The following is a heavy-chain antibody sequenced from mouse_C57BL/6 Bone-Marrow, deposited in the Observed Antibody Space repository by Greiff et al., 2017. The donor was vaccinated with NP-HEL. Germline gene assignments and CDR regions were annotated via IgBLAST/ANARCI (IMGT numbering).Heavy chain of an antibody. CDR2: IRLKSDNYAT. CDR1: GFTFSNYW. D-gene: IGHD2-3*01. J-gene: IGHJ3*01. CDR3: TDYEGYYGEFAY. Sequence: EVKLEESGGGLVQPGGSMKLSCVASGFTFSNYWMNWVRQSPEKGLEWVAQIRLKSDNYATHYAESVKGRFTISRDDCKSSVYLQMNNLRAEDTGIYYCTDYEGYYGEFAYWGQGTLVTVSA. V-gene: IGHV6-3*01.